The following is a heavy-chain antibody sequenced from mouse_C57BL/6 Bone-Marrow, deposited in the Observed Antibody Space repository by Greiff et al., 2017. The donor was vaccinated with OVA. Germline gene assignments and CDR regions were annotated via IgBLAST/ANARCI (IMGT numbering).Heavy chain of an antibody. J-gene: IGHJ4*01. D-gene: IGHD2-10*02. Sequence: QVQLQQPGAELVKPGASVKLSCKASGYTFTSYWMHWVKQRPGQGLEWIGMIHPNSGSTNYNEKFKSKATLTVDKSSSTAYMQLSSLTSEDSAVXYWARGYGSPYYYAMDYWGQGTSVTVSS. CDR3: ARGYGSPYYYAMDY. V-gene: IGHV1-64*01. CDR2: IHPNSGST. CDR1: GYTFTSYW.